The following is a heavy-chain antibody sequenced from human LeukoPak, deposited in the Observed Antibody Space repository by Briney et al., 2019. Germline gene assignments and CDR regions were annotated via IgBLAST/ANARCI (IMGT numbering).Heavy chain of an antibody. CDR1: GYTFTSYA. J-gene: IGHJ4*02. CDR2: INTGNSNT. Sequence: ASVKVSCKASGYTFTSYAMHWVRQAPGQRLEWMGWINTGNSNTKYSQKFQGRVTITRDTSAGTVYMELSSLRSEDTAVYYCARGFTMVRGVIVYFDYWGQGTLVTVSS. D-gene: IGHD3-10*01. CDR3: ARGFTMVRGVIVYFDY. V-gene: IGHV1-3*04.